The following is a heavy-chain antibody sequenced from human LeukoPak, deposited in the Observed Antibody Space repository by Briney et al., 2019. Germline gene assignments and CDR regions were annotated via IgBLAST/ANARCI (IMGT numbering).Heavy chain of an antibody. CDR1: GGSISSYY. CDR2: ISGSGGST. J-gene: IGHJ6*02. Sequence: ETLSLTCTVSGGSISSYYWSWIRQPPGKGLEWVSAISGSGGSTYYADSVKGRLTISRDNSKNTLYLQMNSLRAEDTAVYYCARDRYYYGSGRPYYYYGMDVWGQGTTVTVSS. CDR3: ARDRYYYGSGRPYYYYGMDV. D-gene: IGHD3-10*01. V-gene: IGHV3-23*01.